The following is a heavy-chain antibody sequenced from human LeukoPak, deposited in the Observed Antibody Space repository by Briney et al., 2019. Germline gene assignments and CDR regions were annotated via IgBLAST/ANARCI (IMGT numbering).Heavy chain of an antibody. CDR1: GYTFTGYY. Sequence: ASVKVSCKASGYTFTGYYMHWVRQAPGQGLEWMGWINPNSGGTNYAQKFQGRVTMTRDTSISTAYTELSRLRSDDTAVYYCARDPSKLPSFDPWGQGTLVTVSS. CDR2: INPNSGGT. J-gene: IGHJ5*02. D-gene: IGHD5-24*01. CDR3: ARDPSKLPSFDP. V-gene: IGHV1-2*02.